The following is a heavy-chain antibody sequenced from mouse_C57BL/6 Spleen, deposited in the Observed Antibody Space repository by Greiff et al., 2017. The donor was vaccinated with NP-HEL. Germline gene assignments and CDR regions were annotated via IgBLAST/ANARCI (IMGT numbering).Heavy chain of an antibody. D-gene: IGHD4-1*01. CDR2: IDPSDSYT. CDR3: ARRDWDVRYFDV. CDR1: GYTFTSYW. Sequence: VQLQQPGAELVMPGASVKLSCKASGYTFTSYWMHWVKQRPGQGLEWIGEIDPSDSYTNYNQKFKGKSTLTVDKSSSTAYMQLSSLTSEDSAVYYCARRDWDVRYFDVWGTGTTVTVSS. V-gene: IGHV1-69*01. J-gene: IGHJ1*03.